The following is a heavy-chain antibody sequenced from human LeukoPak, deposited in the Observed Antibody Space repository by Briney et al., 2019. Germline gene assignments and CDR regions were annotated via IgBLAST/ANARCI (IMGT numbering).Heavy chain of an antibody. CDR3: ARDVEFRSLFGELSGRGFDY. CDR2: ISSSSSYI. Sequence: GGSLRLSCAASGFTFSSYSMNWVRQAPGKGLEWVSSISSSSSYIYYADSVKGRFTISRDNAKNSLYLQMNSLRAEDTAVYYCARDVEFRSLFGELSGRGFDYWGRGTLVTVSS. D-gene: IGHD3-10*02. CDR1: GFTFSSYS. V-gene: IGHV3-21*01. J-gene: IGHJ4*02.